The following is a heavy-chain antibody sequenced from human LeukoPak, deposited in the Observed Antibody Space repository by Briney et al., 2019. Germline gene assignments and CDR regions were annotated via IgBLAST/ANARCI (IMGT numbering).Heavy chain of an antibody. CDR2: ISGYGGST. Sequence: LAGGSLRLXCAASGFTFDDYAVHWVRQSPGKGLEGVSLISGYGGSTYYEDSVKGRFTISRDNSKNSLYMQMNSMRTEDNALYYCAKDYCTTGVCYLNYFDYWGQGTLVTVSS. V-gene: IGHV3-43*02. D-gene: IGHD2-8*01. J-gene: IGHJ4*02. CDR1: GFTFDDYA. CDR3: AKDYCTTGVCYLNYFDY.